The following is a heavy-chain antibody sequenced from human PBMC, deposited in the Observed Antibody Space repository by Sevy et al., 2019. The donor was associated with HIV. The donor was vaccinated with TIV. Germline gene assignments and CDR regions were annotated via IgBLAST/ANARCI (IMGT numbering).Heavy chain of an antibody. Sequence: GGSLRLSCAASGFTFSSYAMNWVRQAPGKGLEWVSSGSGGKTYYADSVKGRFTISRDSSKNTVSLQMNSLRAEDTARYYCAKGTLIGAAGLDAFDIWGQGTKVTVSS. CDR1: GFTFSSYA. CDR3: AKGTLIGAAGLDAFDI. V-gene: IGHV3-23*01. D-gene: IGHD6-13*01. J-gene: IGHJ3*02. CDR2: SGSGGKT.